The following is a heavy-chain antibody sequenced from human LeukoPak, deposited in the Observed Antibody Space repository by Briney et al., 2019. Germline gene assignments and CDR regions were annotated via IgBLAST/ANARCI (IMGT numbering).Heavy chain of an antibody. Sequence: SETLSLTCTVSGGSISSSSYYWGWIRQPPGKGLEWIGSIYYSGNTYYNPSLKSRVTISVDTSKNQFSLKLSSVTAADTAVYYCARIRIVAAAADTARFDPWGQGTLVTVSS. CDR3: ARIRIVAAAADTARFDP. J-gene: IGHJ5*02. V-gene: IGHV4-39*07. D-gene: IGHD6-13*01. CDR2: IYYSGNT. CDR1: GGSISSSSYY.